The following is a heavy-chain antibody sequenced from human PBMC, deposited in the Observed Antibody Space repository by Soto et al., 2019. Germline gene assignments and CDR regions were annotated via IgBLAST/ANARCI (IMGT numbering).Heavy chain of an antibody. D-gene: IGHD5-12*01. Sequence: QITLKESGPTLVKPTQTLTLTCTFSGFSLSTSGVGVGWIRQPPGKALEWLALIYWDDDKRYSPSLKSRLTITKDTSKNQVVLTLTNMDPVDTATYYCAHVYGGYDDFDYWGQGTLVTVSS. V-gene: IGHV2-5*02. CDR2: IYWDDDK. CDR1: GFSLSTSGVG. J-gene: IGHJ4*02. CDR3: AHVYGGYDDFDY.